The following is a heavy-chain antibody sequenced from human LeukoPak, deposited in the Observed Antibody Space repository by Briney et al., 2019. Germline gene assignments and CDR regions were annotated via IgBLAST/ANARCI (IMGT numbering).Heavy chain of an antibody. J-gene: IGHJ6*02. CDR3: ARDKYCSSTSCYGYYYYYGMDV. V-gene: IGHV4-59*01. D-gene: IGHD2-2*01. CDR1: GGSISSYY. Sequence: SETLSLTCTVSGGSISSYYWSWIRQPPGKGLEWIGYIYYSGSTNYNPSLKSRVTISVDTSKNQFSLKLSSVTAADTAVYYCARDKYCSSTSCYGYYYYYGMDVWGQGTTVTVSS. CDR2: IYYSGST.